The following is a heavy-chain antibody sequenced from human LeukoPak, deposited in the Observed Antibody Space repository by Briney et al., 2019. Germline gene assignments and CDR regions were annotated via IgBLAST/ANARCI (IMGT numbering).Heavy chain of an antibody. D-gene: IGHD3-22*01. CDR3: ASSKGGYYTGMAYYFDY. CDR1: GFTFSSYA. J-gene: IGHJ4*02. CDR2: IYSGGST. Sequence: GGSLRLSCAASGFTFSSYAMSWVRQAPGKGLEWVSVIYSGGSTYYADSVKGRFTISRDNSKNTLYLQMNSLRAEDTAVYYCASSKGGYYTGMAYYFDYWGQGTLVTVSS. V-gene: IGHV3-53*01.